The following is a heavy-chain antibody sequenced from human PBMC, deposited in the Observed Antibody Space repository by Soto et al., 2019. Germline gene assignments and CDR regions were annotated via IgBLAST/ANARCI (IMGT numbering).Heavy chain of an antibody. CDR1: GFTVSSNY. CDR3: ARGAFTIFGVVIRVFDY. J-gene: IGHJ4*02. CDR2: IYSGGST. D-gene: IGHD3-3*01. V-gene: IGHV3-66*01. Sequence: PGGSLRLSCAASGFTVSSNYMSWVRQAPGKGLEWVSVIYSGGSTYYADSVKGRFTISRDNSKNTLYLQMNSLRAEDTAVYYCARGAFTIFGVVIRVFDYWGQVT.